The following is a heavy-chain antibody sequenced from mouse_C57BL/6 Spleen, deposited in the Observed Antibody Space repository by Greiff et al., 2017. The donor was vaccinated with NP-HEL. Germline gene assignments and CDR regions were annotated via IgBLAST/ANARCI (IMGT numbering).Heavy chain of an antibody. CDR2: IRNKANGYTT. J-gene: IGHJ1*03. Sequence: EVQLVESGGGLVQPGGSLSLSCAASGFTFTDYYMSWVRQPPGKALEWLGFIRNKANGYTTEYSASVKGRFTISRDNSQSILYLQMNALRAEDSATYYCARNYCSSYPSYWYFDVWGTGTTVTVSS. V-gene: IGHV7-3*01. CDR3: ARNYCSSYPSYWYFDV. CDR1: GFTFTDYY. D-gene: IGHD1-1*01.